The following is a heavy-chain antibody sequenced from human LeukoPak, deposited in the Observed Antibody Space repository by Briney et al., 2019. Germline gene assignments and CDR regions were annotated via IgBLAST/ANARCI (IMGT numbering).Heavy chain of an antibody. D-gene: IGHD3-22*01. V-gene: IGHV3-23*01. CDR1: GFTFSSYA. Sequence: GGSLRPSCVASGFTFSSYAMSWVRPAPGRGLEWVSAISGSGGSTYYADSVKGRFAISRDNSKNTLYLQMNSLRAEDTAVYYCAKVYDSSGYDSFFDYWGQGTLVTVSS. CDR3: AKVYDSSGYDSFFDY. J-gene: IGHJ4*02. CDR2: ISGSGGST.